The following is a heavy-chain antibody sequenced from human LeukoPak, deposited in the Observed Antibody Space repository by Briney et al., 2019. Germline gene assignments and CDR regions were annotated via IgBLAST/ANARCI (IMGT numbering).Heavy chain of an antibody. Sequence: SETLSLTCAVYGGSFSGYYWSWIRQPPGKGLEWIGEINHSGSTNYNPSLKSRVTISVDTSKNQFSLKLSSVTAADTAVYYCARAPWAHGDYVFDYWGQGTLVTVSS. J-gene: IGHJ4*02. CDR1: GGSFSGYY. CDR3: ARAPWAHGDYVFDY. CDR2: INHSGST. V-gene: IGHV4-34*01. D-gene: IGHD4-17*01.